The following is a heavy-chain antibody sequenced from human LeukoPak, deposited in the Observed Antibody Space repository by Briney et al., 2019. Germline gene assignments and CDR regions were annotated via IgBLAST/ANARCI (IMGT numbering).Heavy chain of an antibody. Sequence: SETLSLTCTVSGGSISSYYWSWIRQPPGKGLEWIGYIYYSGSTNYSPSLKSRVTISVDTSKNQFSLKLSSVTAADTAVYYCARPVAAGGAFDIWGQGTMVTVSS. D-gene: IGHD6-13*01. CDR3: ARPVAAGGAFDI. CDR1: GGSISSYY. V-gene: IGHV4-59*08. CDR2: IYYSGST. J-gene: IGHJ3*02.